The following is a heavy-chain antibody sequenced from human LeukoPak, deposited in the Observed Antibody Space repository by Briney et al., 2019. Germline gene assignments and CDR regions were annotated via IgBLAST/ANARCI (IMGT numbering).Heavy chain of an antibody. Sequence: QPGGSLRLSCAASGFTFSNYNMHWVRQAPGKGLEWVAVIWYDGSNKYYADSVKGRFTISRDNSKNTLYLQMNSLRAEDTAVYYCAKNPRHGGYLPMDYWGQGTLVTVSS. CDR2: IWYDGSNK. D-gene: IGHD4-17*01. J-gene: IGHJ4*02. CDR3: AKNPRHGGYLPMDY. V-gene: IGHV3-33*06. CDR1: GFTFSNYN.